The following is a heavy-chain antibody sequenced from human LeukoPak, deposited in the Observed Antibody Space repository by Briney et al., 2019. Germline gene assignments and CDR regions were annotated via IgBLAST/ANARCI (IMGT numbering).Heavy chain of an antibody. D-gene: IGHD6-19*01. CDR1: GFTFTTYT. V-gene: IGHV1-3*01. Sequence: ASVKVSCKTSGFTFTTYTMHWVRQAPGQRLEWMGWINAANGNTQYSQKFQGRVTITRDTSASTAYMELSSLRSEDTAVHYCARGAPIRVAVAATFGPWGQGTLVTVPS. CDR2: INAANGNT. J-gene: IGHJ5*02. CDR3: ARGAPIRVAVAATFGP.